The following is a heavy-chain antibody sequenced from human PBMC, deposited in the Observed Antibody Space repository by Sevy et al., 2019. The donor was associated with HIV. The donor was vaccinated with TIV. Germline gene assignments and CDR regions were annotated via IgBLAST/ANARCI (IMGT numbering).Heavy chain of an antibody. V-gene: IGHV3-13*01. CDR2: LGTAGDT. CDR3: AKVAAGGFDY. D-gene: IGHD3-10*01. CDR1: GFTFSSYD. J-gene: IGHJ4*02. Sequence: GGSLRLACAASGFTFSSYDMHWVRRATGKGLEWVSALGTAGDTYDPGSVKGRFTISRENAKNSLYLQMNSLRVGDTAAYYCAKVAAGGFDYWGQGTLVTVSS.